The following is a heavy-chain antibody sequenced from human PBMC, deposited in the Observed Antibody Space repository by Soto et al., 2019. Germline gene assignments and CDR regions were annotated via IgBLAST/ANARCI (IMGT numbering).Heavy chain of an antibody. Sequence: ASVKVSCKVSGYTLTELSMHWVRQAPGKGLEWMGGFDPGDGDTSYAQKFQGRVTMTRDTSTSTVYMELSSLRSEDTAVYYCARDHSSSWYLSDNYYYYGMDVWGQGTTVTVSS. J-gene: IGHJ6*02. D-gene: IGHD6-13*01. V-gene: IGHV1-24*01. CDR3: ARDHSSSWYLSDNYYYYGMDV. CDR1: GYTLTELS. CDR2: FDPGDGDT.